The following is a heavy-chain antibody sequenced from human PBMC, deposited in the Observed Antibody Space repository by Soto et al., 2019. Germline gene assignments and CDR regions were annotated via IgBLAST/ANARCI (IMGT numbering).Heavy chain of an antibody. Sequence: SETLSLTCTVSGVSISSGDYYRSWVRQSPGKGLEWIGYIYNSGTTFYNPSLRSRVSISLDTSKNQFSLNLTSVTAADTAVYYCAASSGYYWVFDFWDQGTLVTVSS. V-gene: IGHV4-30-4*01. CDR2: IYNSGTT. D-gene: IGHD6-19*01. CDR1: GVSISSGDYY. CDR3: AASSGYYWVFDF. J-gene: IGHJ4*02.